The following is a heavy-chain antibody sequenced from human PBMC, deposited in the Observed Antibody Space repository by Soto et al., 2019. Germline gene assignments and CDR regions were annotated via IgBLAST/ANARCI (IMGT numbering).Heavy chain of an antibody. Sequence: EVQLLESGGGLVQPGGSLRLSCAASGFTFSSYAMSWVRQAPGKGLEWVSAISGSGGSTYYADSVKGRFTISRDNSKNTLYLQLNSLRAEDTAVYYCAKDMVRGVIFGIDYWGQGTMVTVSS. CDR3: AKDMVRGVIFGIDY. V-gene: IGHV3-23*01. J-gene: IGHJ4*02. CDR2: ISGSGGST. D-gene: IGHD3-10*01. CDR1: GFTFSSYA.